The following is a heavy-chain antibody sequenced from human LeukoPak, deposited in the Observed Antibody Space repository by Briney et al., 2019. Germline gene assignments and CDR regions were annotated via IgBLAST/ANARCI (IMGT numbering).Heavy chain of an antibody. V-gene: IGHV3-23*01. CDR3: ANSYSSSSAFYFDY. D-gene: IGHD6-6*01. Sequence: PGGSLSLSCAASGFSFNTYSMNWVRQTPGKGLEWVSSISDSGSNTYYADSVTGRFTIYRHNSKNKVYLQLNSLRAEDTAIYYCANSYSSSSAFYFDYWGQGTLVTVSS. CDR1: GFSFNTYS. CDR2: ISDSGSNT. J-gene: IGHJ4*02.